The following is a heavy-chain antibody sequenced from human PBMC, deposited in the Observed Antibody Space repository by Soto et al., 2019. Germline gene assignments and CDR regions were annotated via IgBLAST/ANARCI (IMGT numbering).Heavy chain of an antibody. V-gene: IGHV1-69*04. D-gene: IGHD4-17*01. J-gene: IGHJ4*02. Sequence: ASVKVSCKASGGTFSSYTISWVRQAPGQGLEWMGRIIPILGIANYAQKFQGRVTMTRDTSTSTVYMELSSLRSEDTAVYYCARDGTTLKNGDYPKLGSDFDYWGQGTLVTVSS. CDR1: GGTFSSYT. CDR3: ARDGTTLKNGDYPKLGSDFDY. CDR2: IIPILGIA.